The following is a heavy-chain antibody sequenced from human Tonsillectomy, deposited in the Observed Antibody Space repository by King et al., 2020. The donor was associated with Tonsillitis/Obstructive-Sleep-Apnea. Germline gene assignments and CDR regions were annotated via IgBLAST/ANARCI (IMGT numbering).Heavy chain of an antibody. CDR3: ARDRGYYDSSGFPLGNNWFDP. D-gene: IGHD3-22*01. Sequence: QLVQSGAEVKKPGASVKVSCKAYGYTVTGYYMHWVRQAPGPGLAWMGWINPNSGGPNYAQKFQGWVTMTRDTSLSTAYMELSNLGSDDTAVYYCARDRGYYDSSGFPLGNNWFDPWAREPWSPSPQ. J-gene: IGHJ5*02. CDR1: GYTVTGYY. V-gene: IGHV1-2*04. CDR2: INPNSGGP.